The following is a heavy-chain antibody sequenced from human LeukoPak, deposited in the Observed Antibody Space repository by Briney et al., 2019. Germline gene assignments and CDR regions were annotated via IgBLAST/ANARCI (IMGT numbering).Heavy chain of an antibody. J-gene: IGHJ4*02. V-gene: IGHV4-4*02. Sequence: GSLRLSCAASGFTFSSYAMSWVRQAPGKGLEWVGDIYHSGSTNYNPSPKSRVTISLDKSKNRFSLKLSSVTAADTAVYYCARKGGDPLGIFDSWGQGTLVTISS. D-gene: IGHD3-16*01. CDR3: ARKGGDPLGIFDS. CDR1: GFTFSSYAM. CDR2: IYHSGST.